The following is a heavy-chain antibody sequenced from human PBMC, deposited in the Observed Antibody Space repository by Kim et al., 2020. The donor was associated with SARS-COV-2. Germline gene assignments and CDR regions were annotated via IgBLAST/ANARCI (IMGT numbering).Heavy chain of an antibody. J-gene: IGHJ4*02. V-gene: IGHV4-59*01. D-gene: IGHD1-26*01. Sequence: TNYHPSLKSRVTISVDTSKNQFSLKLSSVTAADTAVYYCARVRSWLFDYWGQGTLVTVSS. CDR2: T. CDR3: ARVRSWLFDY.